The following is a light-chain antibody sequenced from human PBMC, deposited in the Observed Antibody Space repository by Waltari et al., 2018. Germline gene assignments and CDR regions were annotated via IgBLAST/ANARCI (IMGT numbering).Light chain of an antibody. CDR2: DVS. CDR1: ETVTSH. CDR3: QQTYSTHLT. J-gene: IGKJ4*01. Sequence: EIVMTQSPAVLSVSPGQRATLSCRASETVTSHLAWYQQKPGQAPRLLIYDVSTRAAGIPARFSGSGSETEFTLTVTSLQSEDCAVYYCQQTYSTHLTFGGGTKVEI. V-gene: IGKV3D-15*01.